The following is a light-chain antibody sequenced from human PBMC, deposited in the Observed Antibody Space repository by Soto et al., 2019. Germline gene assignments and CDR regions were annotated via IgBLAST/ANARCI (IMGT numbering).Light chain of an antibody. V-gene: IGKV1-5*01. J-gene: IGKJ1*01. CDR3: QQYNSYPWT. CDR2: DGS. Sequence: DIQMTKSPCTLSACVGDRVAITCRASQSISSRLAWYQQKTGKATKLLIYDGSSWESGDPSRFSGSGSGTEFTLTISSLLPDDFATYYCQQYNSYPWTVGQGTKV. CDR1: QSISSR.